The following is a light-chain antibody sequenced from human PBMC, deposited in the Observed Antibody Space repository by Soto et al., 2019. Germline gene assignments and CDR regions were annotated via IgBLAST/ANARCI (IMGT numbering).Light chain of an antibody. V-gene: IGKV1-33*01. CDR2: DAS. J-gene: IGKJ3*01. Sequence: DIQMTQSPSSLSASVGDRVSITCQASQDISTFLNWYQQKPGQAPKLLIYDASNLETGVPSRFSGTGSGTDFTLTITSLQSEDVAAYYCQQFEDLTLSFGPGTTVDI. CDR3: QQFEDLTLS. CDR1: QDISTF.